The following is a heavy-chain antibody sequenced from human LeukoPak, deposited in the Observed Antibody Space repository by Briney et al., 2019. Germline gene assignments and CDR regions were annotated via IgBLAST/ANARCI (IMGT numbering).Heavy chain of an antibody. J-gene: IGHJ4*02. CDR3: ARMGGTMVRGVILY. CDR2: IYYSGST. CDR1: GGSISSGGYY. Sequence: PSQALSLTCTVSGGSISSGGYYWSWIRQHPGKGLEWIGYIYYSGSTYYNPSLKSRVTISVDTSKNQFSLKLSSVTAADTAVYYCARMGGTMVRGVILYWGQGTLVTVSS. V-gene: IGHV4-31*03. D-gene: IGHD3-10*01.